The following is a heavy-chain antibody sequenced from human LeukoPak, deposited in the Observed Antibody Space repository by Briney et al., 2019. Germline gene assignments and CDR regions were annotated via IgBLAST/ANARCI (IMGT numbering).Heavy chain of an antibody. CDR3: AKAGSSSYALDAFDI. CDR2: ISGSGAGT. J-gene: IGHJ3*02. CDR1: GFTFSNYD. V-gene: IGHV3-23*01. Sequence: PGGSLRLSCAPCGFTFSNYDMSWVRQAPGKGLEWVSVISGSGAGTYYADSVKGRFTISRDNSKNTLLLQMNSLRVEDTAVYYCAKAGSSSYALDAFDIWGQRTMVSVSS. D-gene: IGHD3-22*01.